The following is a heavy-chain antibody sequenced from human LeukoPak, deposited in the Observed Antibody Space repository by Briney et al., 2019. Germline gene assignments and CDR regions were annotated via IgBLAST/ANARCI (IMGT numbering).Heavy chain of an antibody. V-gene: IGHV3-30*02. CDR1: GFTFSSFG. Sequence: GGSLRLSCAASGFTFSSFGMHWVRQTPGKGLEWLTFIHNYETTEYYADSAKGRFTISRDNSKNTVYLQMNSLRIEDTAVYYCAKDDPTGRYLWGQGTLVTVSS. CDR2: IHNYETTE. CDR3: AKDDPTGRYL. J-gene: IGHJ4*02. D-gene: IGHD1-26*01.